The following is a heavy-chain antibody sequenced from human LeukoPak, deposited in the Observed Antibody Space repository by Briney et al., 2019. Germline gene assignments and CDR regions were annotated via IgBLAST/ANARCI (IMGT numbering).Heavy chain of an antibody. CDR2: INRSSGST. CDR1: GFTFSSYA. CDR3: AKEGGYGYNHIDY. V-gene: IGHV3-23*01. D-gene: IGHD5-24*01. J-gene: IGHJ4*02. Sequence: WGSLRLSCEASGFTFSSYAMNWVRQAPGQGLEWVSSINRSSGSTYYADSVQGRFTISRGKSKNTVYLQMNSLRAEDTAVYYCAKEGGYGYNHIDYWGQGTLVTVSS.